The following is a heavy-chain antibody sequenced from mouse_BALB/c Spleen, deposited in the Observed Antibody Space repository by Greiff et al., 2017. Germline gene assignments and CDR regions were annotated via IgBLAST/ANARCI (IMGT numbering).Heavy chain of an antibody. CDR1: GFTFSSYA. Sequence: EVQLQESGGGLVKPGGSLKLSCAASGFTFSSYAMSWVRQTPEKRLEWVATISSGGSYTYYPDSVKGRFTISRDNAKNTLYLQMSSLRSEDTAMYYCAREDYYGSSPRGDYWGQGTSVTVSS. J-gene: IGHJ4*01. CDR2: ISSGGSYT. CDR3: AREDYYGSSPRGDY. V-gene: IGHV5-9-3*01. D-gene: IGHD1-1*01.